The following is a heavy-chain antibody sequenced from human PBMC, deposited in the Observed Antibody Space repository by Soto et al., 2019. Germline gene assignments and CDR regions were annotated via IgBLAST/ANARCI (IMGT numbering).Heavy chain of an antibody. Sequence: PSETLSLTCTVSGGSISSYYWSWIRQPPGKGLEWIGYIYYSGSTNYNPSLKSRVTISVDTSKNQFSLKLSSVTAADTAVYYCARVGIPGSYSSSCRAPCYFDYWGQGTLVTVSS. V-gene: IGHV4-59*01. CDR2: IYYSGST. CDR1: GGSISSYY. CDR3: ARVGIPGSYSSSCRAPCYFDY. J-gene: IGHJ4*02. D-gene: IGHD6-13*01.